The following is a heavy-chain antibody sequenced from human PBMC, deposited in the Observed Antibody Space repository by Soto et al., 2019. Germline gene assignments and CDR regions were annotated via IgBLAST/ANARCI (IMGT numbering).Heavy chain of an antibody. Sequence: TGGSLRLSCAASGFTFSNAWMSWVRQAPGKGLEWVGRIKSKTDGGTTDYAAPVKGRFTISRDDSKNTLYLQMNSLKTEDTAVYYCTTEPGIAVAGGAFDIWGQGTMVTVSS. V-gene: IGHV3-15*01. J-gene: IGHJ3*02. CDR1: GFTFSNAW. CDR2: IKSKTDGGTT. CDR3: TTEPGIAVAGGAFDI. D-gene: IGHD6-19*01.